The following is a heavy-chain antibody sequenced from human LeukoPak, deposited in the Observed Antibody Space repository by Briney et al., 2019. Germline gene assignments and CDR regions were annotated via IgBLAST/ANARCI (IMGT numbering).Heavy chain of an antibody. CDR1: GCTFTGYY. D-gene: IGHD3-9*01. CDR2: INPNSGGT. J-gene: IGHJ4*02. CDR3: ARGNDILTGYYRVYFFDY. Sequence: ASVKVSCKASGCTFTGYYMHWVRQAPGQGLEWMGWINPNSGGTNYAQKFQGRVTMTRDTSISTAYMELSRLRSDDTAVYYCARGNDILTGYYRVYFFDYWGQGTLVTVSS. V-gene: IGHV1-2*02.